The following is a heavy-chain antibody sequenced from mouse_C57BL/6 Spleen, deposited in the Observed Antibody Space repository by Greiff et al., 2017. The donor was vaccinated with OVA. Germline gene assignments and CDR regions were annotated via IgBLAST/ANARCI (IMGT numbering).Heavy chain of an antibody. CDR1: GYTFTSYW. V-gene: IGHV1-69*01. CDR2: IDPSDSYT. D-gene: IGHD1-1*01. Sequence: QVQLQQSGAELVMPGASVKLSCKASGYTFTSYWMHWVKQRPGQGLEWIGEIDPSDSYTNYNQKFKGKSTLTVDKSSSTAYMQLSSLTSEDSAVYYCARGDGSSSFAYWGQGTLVTVSA. CDR3: ARGDGSSSFAY. J-gene: IGHJ3*01.